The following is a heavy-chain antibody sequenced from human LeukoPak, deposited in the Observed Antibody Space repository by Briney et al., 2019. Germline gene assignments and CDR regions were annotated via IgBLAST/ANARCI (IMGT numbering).Heavy chain of an antibody. CDR2: ISAYNGNT. D-gene: IGHD3-10*01. CDR1: GYTFTSYG. J-gene: IGHJ4*02. V-gene: IGHV1-18*01. Sequence: GASVKVSCKASGYTFTSYGISWVRQAPGQGLEWMGWISAYNGNTNYAQKLQGRVTMTTDTSTSTAYMELRSLRSDDTAVYYCARDPPRKRLWFRELLYYFDYWGQGTLVTVSS. CDR3: ARDPPRKRLWFRELLYYFDY.